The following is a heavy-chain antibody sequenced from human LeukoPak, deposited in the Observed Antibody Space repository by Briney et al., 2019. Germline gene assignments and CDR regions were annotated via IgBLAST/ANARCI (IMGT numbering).Heavy chain of an antibody. Sequence: PSETLSLTCAVSGGSISSSNWWSWVRQPPGKGLEWIGEIYHSGSTNYNPSLKSRVTISVDKSKNQLSLKLSSVTAADTAVYYCARSDRPDYYYYMDVWGKGTTVTVSS. D-gene: IGHD2-21*02. CDR3: ARSDRPDYYYYMDV. J-gene: IGHJ6*03. CDR1: GGSISSSNW. V-gene: IGHV4-4*02. CDR2: IYHSGST.